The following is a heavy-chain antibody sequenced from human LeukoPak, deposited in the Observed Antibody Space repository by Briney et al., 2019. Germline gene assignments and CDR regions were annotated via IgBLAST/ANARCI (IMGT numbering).Heavy chain of an antibody. CDR3: AKSSSDWALNTLDY. D-gene: IGHD6-19*01. J-gene: IGHJ4*02. V-gene: IGHV3-53*01. CDR1: GFTVSNNY. Sequence: PGGSLRLSCAASGFTVSNNYMSWVRQTPGKGLEWVSVIYSGNSGGSTYYADSVKGRFTISRDNSKNTLYLQMNSLRAEDTAVYYCAKSSSDWALNTLDYWGQGTQVTVSS. CDR2: IYSGNSGGST.